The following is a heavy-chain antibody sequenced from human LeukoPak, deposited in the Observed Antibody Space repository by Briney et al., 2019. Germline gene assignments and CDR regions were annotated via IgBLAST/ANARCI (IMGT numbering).Heavy chain of an antibody. CDR1: GFTFSTYR. D-gene: IGHD6-13*01. Sequence: PGGSLRLSCVASGFTFSTYRMNWVRQAPGKGLEWVSSITPGGTYRHYGDSVKGRFTISRDDSYNSLYLQLNSLRAEDTAVYYCTRAETAAVHHWGQGTLVTVSS. CDR2: ITPGGTYR. V-gene: IGHV3-21*01. CDR3: TRAETAAVHH. J-gene: IGHJ5*02.